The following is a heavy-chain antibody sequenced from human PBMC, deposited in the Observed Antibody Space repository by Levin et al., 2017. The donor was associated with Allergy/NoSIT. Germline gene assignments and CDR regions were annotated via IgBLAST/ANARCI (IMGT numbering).Heavy chain of an antibody. Sequence: GGSLRLSCTASGFTFSSYAMHWVRQAPGKGLEWVAVISFEGSSKFYADSVKGRFTISRDNSKNTLSLQMNSLGGEDTALYYCARDGYNLYNYFDYWGQGTVVTVSS. D-gene: IGHD5-24*01. CDR1: GFTFSSYA. CDR3: ARDGYNLYNYFDY. J-gene: IGHJ4*02. CDR2: ISFEGSSK. V-gene: IGHV3-30-3*01.